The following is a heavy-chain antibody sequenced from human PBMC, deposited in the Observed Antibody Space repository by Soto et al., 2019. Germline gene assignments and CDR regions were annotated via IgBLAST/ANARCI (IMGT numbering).Heavy chain of an antibody. V-gene: IGHV3-53*01. CDR3: ARGVSGSGWYPLDY. CDR2: IYSGGST. J-gene: IGHJ4*02. Sequence: SLRLSCAASGFTVSSNYMSWVRQAPGKGLEWVSVIYSGGSTYYADSVKGRFTISRDNSKNTLYLQMNSLRAEDTAVYYCARGVSGSGWYPLDYWGQGTLVTVSS. CDR1: GFTVSSNY. D-gene: IGHD6-19*01.